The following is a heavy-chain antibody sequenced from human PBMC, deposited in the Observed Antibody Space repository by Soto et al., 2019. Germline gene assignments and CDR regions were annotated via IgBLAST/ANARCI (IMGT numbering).Heavy chain of an antibody. CDR1: GFTFSSYS. J-gene: IGHJ3*02. Sequence: GGSLRLSCAASGFTFSSYSMNWVRQAPGKGLEWVSYISSSSSTIYYADSVKGRFTISRDNAKNSLYLQMNSLRAEDTAVYYCARDEPAYEYSSPYDAFDIWGQGTMVTVSS. CDR2: ISSSSSTI. D-gene: IGHD6-6*01. V-gene: IGHV3-48*01. CDR3: ARDEPAYEYSSPYDAFDI.